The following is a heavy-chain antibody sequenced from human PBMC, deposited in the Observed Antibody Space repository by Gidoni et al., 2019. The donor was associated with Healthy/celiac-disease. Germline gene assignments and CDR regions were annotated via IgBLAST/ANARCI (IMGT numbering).Heavy chain of an antibody. CDR1: GGSISSSSYY. Sequence: QLQLQESGPGLVKPSETLSLTCTVSGGSISSSSYYWGWIRQPPGKGLEWIGSIYYSGSTYSNPSLKGPVTISVDTSKNHFPLKLGSVTAADTALYYCARAYYDFWSGYPPPPSNWFDPWGQGTLVTVSS. CDR2: IYYSGST. J-gene: IGHJ5*02. V-gene: IGHV4-39*01. CDR3: ARAYYDFWSGYPPPPSNWFDP. D-gene: IGHD3-3*01.